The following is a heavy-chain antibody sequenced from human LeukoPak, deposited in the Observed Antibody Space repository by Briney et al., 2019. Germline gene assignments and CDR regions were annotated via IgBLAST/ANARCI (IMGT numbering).Heavy chain of an antibody. D-gene: IGHD2-21*02. CDR3: AILNGVVTAIQVFMDV. Sequence: SVKVSCKASGGTFSSYAISWVRQAPGQGLEWMGGIIPIFGTANYAQKFQSRVTITADESTSTAYMELSSLRSEDTAVYYCAILNGVVTAIQVFMDVWGKGTTVTVSS. J-gene: IGHJ6*03. CDR2: IIPIFGTA. V-gene: IGHV1-69*01. CDR1: GGTFSSYA.